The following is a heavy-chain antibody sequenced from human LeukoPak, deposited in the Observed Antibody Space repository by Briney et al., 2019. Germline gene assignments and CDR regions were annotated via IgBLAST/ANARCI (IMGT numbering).Heavy chain of an antibody. CDR3: ARGGVPAAMYYYMDV. Sequence: SETLSLTCTVSGGSISSYYWSWIRQPAGKGLEWIGRIYTSGSTNYNPSLKSRVTMSVDTSKNQFSLKLSSVTAADTAVYYCARGGVPAAMYYYMDVWGKGTTVTVSS. CDR2: IYTSGST. CDR1: GGSISSYY. J-gene: IGHJ6*03. D-gene: IGHD2-2*01. V-gene: IGHV4-4*07.